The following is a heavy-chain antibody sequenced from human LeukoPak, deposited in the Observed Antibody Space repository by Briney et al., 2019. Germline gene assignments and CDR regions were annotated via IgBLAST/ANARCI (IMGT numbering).Heavy chain of an antibody. CDR1: GYTFASYD. V-gene: IGHV1-8*01. J-gene: IGHJ6*02. Sequence: ASVKVSCKASGYTFASYDINWVRQATGQGLEWMGWMNPNSGNTGYAQKFQGRVTMTRNTSISTAYMELSSLRSEDTAVYYCARGMQWLEYHYYGMDVWGQGTTVTVSS. CDR2: MNPNSGNT. D-gene: IGHD6-19*01. CDR3: ARGMQWLEYHYYGMDV.